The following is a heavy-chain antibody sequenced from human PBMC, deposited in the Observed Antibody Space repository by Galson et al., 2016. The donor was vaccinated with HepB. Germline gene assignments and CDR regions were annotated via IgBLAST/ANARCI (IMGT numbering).Heavy chain of an antibody. V-gene: IGHV3-33*01. Sequence: SLRLSCAASGFSFSDHGMHWVRQAPGKGLERVAVIWYDGSNNYYLDSVKGRFTISRDNSKNTLYLEMHRLRAEDTALYYCARDILVAKALDVWGQGTTVTVSS. CDR3: ARDILVAKALDV. CDR2: IWYDGSNN. D-gene: IGHD2-21*01. CDR1: GFSFSDHG. J-gene: IGHJ6*02.